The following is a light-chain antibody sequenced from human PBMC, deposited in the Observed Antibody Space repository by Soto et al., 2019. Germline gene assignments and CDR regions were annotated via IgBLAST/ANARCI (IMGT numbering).Light chain of an antibody. J-gene: IGKJ5*01. CDR3: QQYSASPIS. CDR1: QSGSSSY. V-gene: IGKV3-20*01. CDR2: GGS. Sequence: EVVLTQSPGTLSLSPGERATLSCRASQSGSSSYLTWYQQRPGQAPRLVIYGGSRRATGIPDRFSGSGSGTDFTLTISRLGPEDFAVYYCQQYSASPISFGQGTRLEIK.